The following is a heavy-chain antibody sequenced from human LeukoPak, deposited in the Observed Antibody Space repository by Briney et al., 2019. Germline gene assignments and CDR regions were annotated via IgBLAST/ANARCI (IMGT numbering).Heavy chain of an antibody. CDR1: GFTFSSHS. CDR2: ISSSGSTI. V-gene: IGHV3-48*04. CDR3: ARDPGDYDFSYGMDV. Sequence: GGSLRLSCAASGFTFSSHSMNWVRQAPGKGLEWVSYISSSGSTIYYADSVKGRFTISRDNAKNSLYLQMNSLRAEDTAVYYCARDPGDYDFSYGMDVWGQGTTVTVSS. J-gene: IGHJ6*02. D-gene: IGHD3-3*01.